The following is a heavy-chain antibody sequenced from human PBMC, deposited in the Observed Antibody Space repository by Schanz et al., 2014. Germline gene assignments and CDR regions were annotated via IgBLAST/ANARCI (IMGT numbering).Heavy chain of an antibody. CDR1: GFTVSSNY. D-gene: IGHD1-1*01. J-gene: IGHJ3*01. CDR3: ARDGGRDGYNLGFDF. Sequence: EVQLVESGGGLIQPGGSLRLSCAVSGFTVSSNYMSWVRQAPGKGLEWVSTVYMSAASTRYADSVKGRFIISRDSSKNTLFLQMNSLRPEDTGLYFWARDGGRDGYNLGFDFWGQGTLVTVSS. V-gene: IGHV3-53*01. CDR2: VYMSAAST.